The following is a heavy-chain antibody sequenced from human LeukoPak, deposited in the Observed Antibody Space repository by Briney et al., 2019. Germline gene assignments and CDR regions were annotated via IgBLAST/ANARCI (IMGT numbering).Heavy chain of an antibody. V-gene: IGHV3-30*18. D-gene: IGHD3-22*01. CDR2: ISYDGSNK. Sequence: GGSLRLSCAASGFTFSSYGMHWVRQAPGKGLEWVAVISYDGSNKYYADSVKGRFTISRDNSKNTLYLQMNSLRAEDTAVYYCAKPYDSSGWYYYYYYMDVWGKGTTVTASS. J-gene: IGHJ6*03. CDR3: AKPYDSSGWYYYYYYMDV. CDR1: GFTFSSYG.